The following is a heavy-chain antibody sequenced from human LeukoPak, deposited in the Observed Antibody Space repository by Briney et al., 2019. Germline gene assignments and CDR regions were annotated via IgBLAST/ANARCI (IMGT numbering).Heavy chain of an antibody. CDR3: AREARSGYYLVPFGY. V-gene: IGHV4-59*01. CDR2: IYYSGST. J-gene: IGHJ4*02. CDR1: GVSISSYY. Sequence: TSETLSLTCTVSGVSISSYYWSWIRQPPGKGLEWIGYIYYSGSTNYNPSLKSRVTISVDTSKNQFSLKLSSVTAADTAVYYCAREARSGYYLVPFGYWGQGTLVTVSS. D-gene: IGHD3-22*01.